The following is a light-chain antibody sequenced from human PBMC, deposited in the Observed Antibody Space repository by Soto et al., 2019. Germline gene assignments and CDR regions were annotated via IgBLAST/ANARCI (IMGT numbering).Light chain of an antibody. V-gene: IGLV2-23*01. CDR3: CSYVGLSTYV. Sequence: QSALAQPASVSGSPGESITISCTGTTTDVGNYKVVSWYQQHPDKGPQLIIYEATKRPAGVSNRFSGSKSGNTASLTISGLQPEDEADYYCCSYVGLSTYVFGGGTKVTVL. CDR2: EAT. J-gene: IGLJ1*01. CDR1: TTDVGNYKV.